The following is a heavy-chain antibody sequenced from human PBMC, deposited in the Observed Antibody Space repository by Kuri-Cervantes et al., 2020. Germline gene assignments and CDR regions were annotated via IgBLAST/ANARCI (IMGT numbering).Heavy chain of an antibody. D-gene: IGHD2-2*01. CDR3: ARGAVVVPAAMRGNWFDP. CDR1: GFTFSSYA. Sequence: GESLKISCAASGFTFSSYAMSWVRQAPGKGLEWVSAISGSGGSTYYADSVKGRFTISRDNAKNSLYLQMNSLRAEDTAVYYCARGAVVVPAAMRGNWFDPWGQGTLVTVSS. J-gene: IGHJ5*02. CDR2: ISGSGGST. V-gene: IGHV3-23*01.